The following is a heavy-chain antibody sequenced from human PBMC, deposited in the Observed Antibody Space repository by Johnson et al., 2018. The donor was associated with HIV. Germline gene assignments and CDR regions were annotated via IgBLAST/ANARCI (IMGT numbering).Heavy chain of an antibody. CDR3: ATSLTGTRPFDI. D-gene: IGHD1-7*01. CDR2: IYSGGST. CDR1: GFTFSSYG. J-gene: IGHJ3*02. Sequence: QVQLVESGGGVVQPGRSLRLSCAASGFTFSSYGMHWVRQAPGKGLEWVSVIYSGGSTYYADSVKGRFTISRDNYKNTLYLQMNSLRAEDTAVYYCATSLTGTRPFDIWGQGTMVTVSS. V-gene: IGHV3-NL1*01.